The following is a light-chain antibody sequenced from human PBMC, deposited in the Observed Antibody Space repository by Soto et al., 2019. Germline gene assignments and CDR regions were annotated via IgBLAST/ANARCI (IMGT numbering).Light chain of an antibody. CDR1: QSVRSNY. CDR3: QQYGGSPYT. J-gene: IGKJ2*01. V-gene: IGKV3-20*01. Sequence: EILLTHSPGTLSLSPGERATLSCRASQSVRSNYLAWYQRKPGQAPMLLIYGASTRATGIPDRFSGTGSGTDFTLTISRLEPEDFAVYYCQQYGGSPYTFGQGTKLEIK. CDR2: GAS.